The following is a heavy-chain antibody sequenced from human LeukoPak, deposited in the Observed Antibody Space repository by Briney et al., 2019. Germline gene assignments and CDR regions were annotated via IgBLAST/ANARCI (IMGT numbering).Heavy chain of an antibody. CDR3: ARRPFRAVLDY. D-gene: IGHD2-8*02. CDR1: GGSFSGYY. Sequence: SETLSLTCAVYGGSFSGYYWSWIRQPPGKGLEWIGEINHSGSTNYNPSLKSRVTISVDTSKNQFSLKLSSVTAADTAVYYCARRPFRAVLDYWGQGTLATVSS. V-gene: IGHV4-34*01. J-gene: IGHJ4*02. CDR2: INHSGST.